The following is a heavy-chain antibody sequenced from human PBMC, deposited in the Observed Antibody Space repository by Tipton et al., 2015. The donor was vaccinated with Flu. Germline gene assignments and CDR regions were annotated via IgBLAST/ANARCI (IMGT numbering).Heavy chain of an antibody. D-gene: IGHD5-24*01. J-gene: IGHJ4*02. Sequence: TLSLTCTVSGYSINTGYYWGWIRQPPGKGLEWIGSIHHSGSVYYNPSLKSRVTISVDTSQNQFSLKLSSVTAADTAVYYCARGNGFHSDSWGRGTLVTVSS. CDR1: GYSINTGYY. CDR2: IHHSGSV. CDR3: ARGNGFHSDS. V-gene: IGHV4-38-2*02.